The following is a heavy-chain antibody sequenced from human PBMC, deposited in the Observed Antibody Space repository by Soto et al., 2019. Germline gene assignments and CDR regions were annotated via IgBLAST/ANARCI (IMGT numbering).Heavy chain of an antibody. CDR1: GGSISSGDYY. Sequence: PSGTLSLTFTVSGGSISSGDYYWSWIRPPPGKGLEWIGYIYYSGSTYYNPSLKSRVTISVDTSKNQFSLKLSSVTAANTAVYNCARDREAGCSGGSCSFFDYWGQGTLVTVSS. D-gene: IGHD2-15*01. V-gene: IGHV4-30-4*01. CDR3: ARDREAGCSGGSCSFFDY. CDR2: IYYSGST. J-gene: IGHJ4*02.